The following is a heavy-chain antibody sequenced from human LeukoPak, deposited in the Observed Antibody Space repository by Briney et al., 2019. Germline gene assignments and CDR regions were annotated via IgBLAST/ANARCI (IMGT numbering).Heavy chain of an antibody. V-gene: IGHV4-59*01. J-gene: IGHJ4*02. D-gene: IGHD2-2*01. CDR3: ARDPSWTRRYFDY. CDR1: GGSISSYY. Sequence: SETLSLTCTVSGGSISSYYWSWIRQPPGKGLEWIGYIYYSGTTNYNPSLESRVTISVDTSKNQFSLNLTSMTAADTAVYFCARDPSWTRRYFDYWGQGTLVTVSS. CDR2: IYYSGTT.